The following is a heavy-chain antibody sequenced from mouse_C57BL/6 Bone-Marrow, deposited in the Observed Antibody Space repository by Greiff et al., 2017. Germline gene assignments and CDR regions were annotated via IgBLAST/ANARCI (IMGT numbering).Heavy chain of an antibody. CDR3: ARHPLDYDSNFDV. Sequence: VQLQQPGAELVKPGASVKLSCKASGYTFTSYWMHWVKQRPGRGLEWIGRIDPNSGGTKYNEKFKSKATLTVDKPSSTAYMQLSSLTSEDSAAYYCARHPLDYDSNFDVWGTGTTVTVAS. CDR2: IDPNSGGT. D-gene: IGHD1-1*01. J-gene: IGHJ1*03. V-gene: IGHV1-72*01. CDR1: GYTFTSYW.